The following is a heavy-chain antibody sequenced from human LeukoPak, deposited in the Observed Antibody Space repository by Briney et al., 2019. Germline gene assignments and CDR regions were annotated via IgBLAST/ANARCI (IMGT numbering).Heavy chain of an antibody. Sequence: SETLSLTCTVSRGSFTAYYWSWIRQPPGKGLEWIGEIDPVGTTHYNPSLKSRVSISTDTSKNQFSLKVNSVTAADTAVYYCALSVVTPTMGGWFDPWGQGTVVTVSS. D-gene: IGHD3-10*01. CDR1: RGSFTAYY. CDR2: IDPVGTT. V-gene: IGHV4-34*01. CDR3: ALSVVTPTMGGWFDP. J-gene: IGHJ5*02.